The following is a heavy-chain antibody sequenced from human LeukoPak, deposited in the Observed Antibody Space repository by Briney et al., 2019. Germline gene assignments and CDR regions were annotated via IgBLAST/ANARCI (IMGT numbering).Heavy chain of an antibody. V-gene: IGHV3-23*01. D-gene: IGHD5-24*01. CDR3: ARGSGFNPYWYLDL. CDR1: GFTFSSYW. CDR2: ISGSGKST. Sequence: GGSLRLSCAASGFTFSSYWMSWVRQAPGKGLEWVSPISGSGKSTYYADSVKGRFTISRDNSKNTLYLQMNSLRVEDTAVYFCARGSGFNPYWYLDLWGRGTLVTVSS. J-gene: IGHJ2*01.